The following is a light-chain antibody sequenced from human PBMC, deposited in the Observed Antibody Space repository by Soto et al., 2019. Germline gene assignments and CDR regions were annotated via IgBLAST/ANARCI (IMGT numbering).Light chain of an antibody. CDR1: QSISSW. Sequence: DIQMTQYPSTLSASVGDRVTITCRASQSISSWLAWYQQKPGKAPKLLIYKASSLESGVPSRFSGSGSGTEFTLTISSLQPDEFATYYCQEYNSYLVTFGQGTKLEIK. CDR2: KAS. CDR3: QEYNSYLVT. V-gene: IGKV1-5*03. J-gene: IGKJ2*01.